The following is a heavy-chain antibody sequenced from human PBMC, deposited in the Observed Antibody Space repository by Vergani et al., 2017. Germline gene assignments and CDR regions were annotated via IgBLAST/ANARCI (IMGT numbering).Heavy chain of an antibody. CDR1: GFTFSSYA. CDR3: AKDSGYCSGGSCPRSSPFDY. D-gene: IGHD2-15*01. J-gene: IGHJ4*02. V-gene: IGHV3-23*01. CDR2: ISGSGGST. Sequence: EVQLLESGGGLVQPGGSLRLSCAASGFTFSSYAMSWVRQAPGKGLEWVSAISGSGGSTYYADSVKGRFTISRDNSKNTLYLQMNSLRAEDTAVYYCAKDSGYCSGGSCPRSSPFDYWGQGTLVTVSS.